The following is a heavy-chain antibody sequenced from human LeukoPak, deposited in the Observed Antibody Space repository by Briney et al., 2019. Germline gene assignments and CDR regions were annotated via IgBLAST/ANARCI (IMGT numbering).Heavy chain of an antibody. CDR2: VYYGRNT. J-gene: IGHJ6*02. CDR1: GGSISSYY. Sequence: SETLSLTCTVSGGSISSYYWTWIRQPPGKGLEWIGYVYYGRNTNYNPSLKSLVTISVDTSKNQFSLKLSSVAAADTAVYYCARQAPWGCSGGSCYYYRYGMDVWGQGTTVTVSS. CDR3: ARQAPWGCSGGSCYYYRYGMDV. D-gene: IGHD2-15*01. V-gene: IGHV4-59*08.